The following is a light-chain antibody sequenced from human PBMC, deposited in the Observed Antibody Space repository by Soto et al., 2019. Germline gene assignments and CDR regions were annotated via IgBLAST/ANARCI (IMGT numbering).Light chain of an antibody. V-gene: IGKV1-5*03. Sequence: DIQMTQSPSTLSASVGDRVTITCRASQSISTWLAWYQQKPGKAPNFLIYKASSLESGVPSRFSGSGSGTEFTLTISSLQPDDFATYYCQQYYSYSPTFGQGTKVDIK. CDR3: QQYYSYSPT. CDR1: QSISTW. J-gene: IGKJ1*01. CDR2: KAS.